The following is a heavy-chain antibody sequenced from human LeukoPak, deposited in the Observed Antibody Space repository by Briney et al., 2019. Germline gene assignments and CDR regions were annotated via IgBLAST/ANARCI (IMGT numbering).Heavy chain of an antibody. CDR1: GGSFSGYY. CDR3: ARLFYYDSSGYDDDY. J-gene: IGHJ4*02. CDR2: INRSGST. Sequence: SETLSLTCAVYGGSFSGYYWSWIRQPPGKGLEWIGEINRSGSTNYNPSLKSRVTISVDTSKNQFSLKLSSVTAADTAVYYCARLFYYDSSGYDDDYWGQGTLVTVSS. V-gene: IGHV4-34*01. D-gene: IGHD3-22*01.